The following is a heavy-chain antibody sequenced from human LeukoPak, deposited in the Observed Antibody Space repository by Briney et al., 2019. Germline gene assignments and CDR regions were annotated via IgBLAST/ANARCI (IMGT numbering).Heavy chain of an antibody. CDR1: GGTFSSYA. CDR3: ASPASGAGNYFDY. J-gene: IGHJ4*02. V-gene: IGHV1-69*04. D-gene: IGHD1-1*01. CDR2: IIPILGIA. Sequence: GSSVKVSCKAPGGTFSSYAISWVRQAPGQGLEWMGRIIPILGIANYAQKFQGRVTITADKSTSTAYMELSSLRSEDTAVYYCASPASGAGNYFDYWGQGTLVTVSS.